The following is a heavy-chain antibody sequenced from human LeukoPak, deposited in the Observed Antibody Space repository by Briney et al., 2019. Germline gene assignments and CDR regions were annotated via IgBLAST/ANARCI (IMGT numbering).Heavy chain of an antibody. D-gene: IGHD3-10*01. Sequence: SETLSLTCAVSGGSISSYYWSWIRQPAGKGLEWIGRIYTSGSTNYNPSLKSRVTMSVDTSKNQFSLKLSSVTAADTAVYYCAREGDGLWFGEHHFDYWGQGTLVTVSS. J-gene: IGHJ4*02. CDR1: GGSISSYY. CDR2: IYTSGST. V-gene: IGHV4-4*07. CDR3: AREGDGLWFGEHHFDY.